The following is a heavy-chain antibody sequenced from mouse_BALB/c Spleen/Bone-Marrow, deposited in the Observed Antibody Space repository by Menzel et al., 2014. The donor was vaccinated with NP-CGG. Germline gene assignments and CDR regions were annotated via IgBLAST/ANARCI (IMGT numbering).Heavy chain of an antibody. D-gene: IGHD3-2*01. CDR1: GYTFTSYD. J-gene: IGHJ3*01. Sequence: VQLQESGPERVKPGALVKISCKASGYTFTSYDINWVKQRPGQGLEWTGWIYPGDGSTKYNEKFKGKATLTADKSSSTAYMQLSSLTSENSAVYFCARSGDSSGYGFAYWGQGTLVTVSA. CDR3: ARSGDSSGYGFAY. CDR2: IYPGDGST. V-gene: IGHV1S56*01.